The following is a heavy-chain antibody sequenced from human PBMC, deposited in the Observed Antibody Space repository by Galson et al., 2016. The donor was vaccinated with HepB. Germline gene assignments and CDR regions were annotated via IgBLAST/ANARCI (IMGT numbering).Heavy chain of an antibody. CDR1: GDSVSNNSAA. V-gene: IGHV6-1*01. J-gene: IGHJ3*01. D-gene: IGHD1-14*01. CDR2: TYYRSAWYY. CDR3: TRTTHRGRKLAFDV. Sequence: CAISGDSVSNNSAAWNWVRQSPSRGLEWLGRTYYRSAWYYEYTLSLRGRIIVKPDTSTNQFSLQLNSVTPEDTAIYYCTRTTHRGRKLAFDVWGPGSTVTVAS.